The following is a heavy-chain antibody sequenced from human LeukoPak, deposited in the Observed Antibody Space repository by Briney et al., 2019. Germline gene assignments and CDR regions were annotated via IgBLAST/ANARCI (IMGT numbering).Heavy chain of an antibody. CDR2: MNPNNGST. CDR3: ARVTPAYYRPNS. D-gene: IGHD3-9*01. CDR1: GYTFTSYD. Sequence: ASVKVSCKASGYTFTSYDINWVRQATGQGLEWMGWMNPNNGSTGYAQKFQGRVTMTRNTSISTAYMELSSLRSEDTAVYYCARVTPAYYRPNSWGQGTLVTVSS. J-gene: IGHJ4*02. V-gene: IGHV1-8*01.